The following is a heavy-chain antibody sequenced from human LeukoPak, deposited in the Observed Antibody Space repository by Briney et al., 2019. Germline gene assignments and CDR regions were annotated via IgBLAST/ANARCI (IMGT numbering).Heavy chain of an antibody. V-gene: IGHV1-69*01. CDR1: GGTFSSYA. D-gene: IGHD6-13*01. J-gene: IGHJ4*02. CDR3: AREGAYSSSPLDY. Sequence: SVKVSCKASGGTFSSYAISWVRQAPGQGLEWMGGIIPIFGTANYAQKFQGRVTITADESTSTAYMELSSLRSEDTAVYHCAREGAYSSSPLDYWGQGTLVTVSS. CDR2: IIPIFGTA.